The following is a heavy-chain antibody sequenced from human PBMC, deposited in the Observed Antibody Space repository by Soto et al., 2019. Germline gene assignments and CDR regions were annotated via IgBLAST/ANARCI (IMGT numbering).Heavy chain of an antibody. CDR1: GGSISSGGYY. J-gene: IGHJ3*02. Sequence: QVQLQESGPGLVKPSQTLSLTCTVSGGSISSGGYYWSWIRQHPVKGLQWIGYIYYSASTYYNPSLTSRVTISVDTAKNQFSLKLSSVTAADTAVYYCAREPQPNYGGGGDDAFDIWGQGTMVTVSS. CDR3: AREPQPNYGGGGDDAFDI. CDR2: IYYSAST. V-gene: IGHV4-31*03. D-gene: IGHD4-17*01.